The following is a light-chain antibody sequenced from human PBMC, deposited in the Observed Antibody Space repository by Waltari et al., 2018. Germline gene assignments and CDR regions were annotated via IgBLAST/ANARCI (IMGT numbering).Light chain of an antibody. Sequence: QSALTQPASVSGSPGQSITISCTGTSSDVGSYNLVSWYQQHPGKAPKLMLFEVSKRPSGVSNRFSGSKSGNTASLTISVLQAEDEADYYCCSYAGISTLVFGGGTKLTVL. CDR2: EVS. CDR3: CSYAGISTLV. V-gene: IGLV2-23*02. CDR1: SSDVGSYNL. J-gene: IGLJ2*01.